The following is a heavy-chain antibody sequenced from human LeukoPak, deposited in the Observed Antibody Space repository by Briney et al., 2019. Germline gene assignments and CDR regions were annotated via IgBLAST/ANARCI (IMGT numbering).Heavy chain of an antibody. CDR3: ARDPGDYVWGSYRYGAYFDY. Sequence: ASVKVSCKASGYTFTSYDINWVRQATGQGLEWMGWMNPNSGNTGYAQKFQGRVTMTRNTSISTAYMELSSLRSEDTAVYYCARDPGDYVWGSYRYGAYFDYWGQGTLVTVSS. CDR2: MNPNSGNT. V-gene: IGHV1-8*01. D-gene: IGHD3-16*02. CDR1: GYTFTSYD. J-gene: IGHJ4*02.